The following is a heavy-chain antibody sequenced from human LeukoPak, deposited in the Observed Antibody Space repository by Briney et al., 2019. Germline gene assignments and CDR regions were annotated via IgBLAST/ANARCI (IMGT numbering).Heavy chain of an antibody. Sequence: SETLSLTCTVSGGSIYSSYWSWIRQSPGKGLEWTGYIYYNGDTNYNPSLKSRVTISIDTSKSQFSLKLTSVTAADTAVYFCARGTGYRSGPFDFWGQGTLVTVSS. CDR1: GGSIYSSY. J-gene: IGHJ4*02. D-gene: IGHD6-19*01. CDR3: ARGTGYRSGPFDF. V-gene: IGHV4-59*01. CDR2: IYYNGDT.